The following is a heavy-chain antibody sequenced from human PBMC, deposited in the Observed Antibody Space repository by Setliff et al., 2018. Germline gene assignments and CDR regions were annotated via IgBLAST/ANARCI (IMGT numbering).Heavy chain of an antibody. D-gene: IGHD3-10*01. CDR3: ARRYFDSGSYFYFDY. V-gene: IGHV4-31*02. CDR1: GASTNSGDYY. J-gene: IGHJ4*02. Sequence: PSETLSLTCTVSGASTNSGDYYWSWIRQRPGKALEYIGYVDFSGKTDYNPSLKSRLTMSFDTSKNQFSLRLRSVSAADTAVYFCARRYFDSGSYFYFDYWGQRTLVTVSS. CDR2: VDFSGKT.